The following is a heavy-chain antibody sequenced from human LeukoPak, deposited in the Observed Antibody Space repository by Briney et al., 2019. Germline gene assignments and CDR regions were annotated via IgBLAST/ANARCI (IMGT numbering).Heavy chain of an antibody. V-gene: IGHV3-21*01. CDR3: ARGRTPYYYMDV. CDR1: GFTFSSYS. J-gene: IGHJ6*03. D-gene: IGHD2-15*01. Sequence: PGGSLRLSCAASGFTFSSYSMNWVRQAPGKGLEWVSSISSSSSYIYYADSVKGRFTISRDNAKNSLYLQMNSLRAEDTAVYYCARGRTPYYYMDVWGKGTTVTVSS. CDR2: ISSSSSYI.